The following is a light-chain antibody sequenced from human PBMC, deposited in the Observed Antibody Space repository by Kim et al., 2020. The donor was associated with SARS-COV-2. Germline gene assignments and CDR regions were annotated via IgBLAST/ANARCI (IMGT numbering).Light chain of an antibody. V-gene: IGLV1-51*01. J-gene: IGLJ2*01. CDR3: GTWDGSLSAVV. CDR2: DDN. CDR1: SSNIGKNY. Sequence: GQKVTISCTGSSSNIGKNYVSWYQQSPGTAPTLLIYDDNKRPSGIPDRISGSKSGSSATLGITGLQTGDEADYYCGTWDGSLSAVVFGGGTQLTVL.